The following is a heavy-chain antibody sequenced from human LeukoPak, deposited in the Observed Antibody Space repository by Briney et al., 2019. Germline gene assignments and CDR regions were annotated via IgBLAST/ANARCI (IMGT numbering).Heavy chain of an antibody. J-gene: IGHJ5*02. CDR1: GYSFTSYW. V-gene: IGHV5-51*01. CDR3: ARLSGRYCSGGSCHNWFDP. D-gene: IGHD2-15*01. CDR2: IYPGDSDT. Sequence: GESLKISCKGSGYSFTSYWIGWVRQMPGKGLEWMGIIYPGDSDTRYSPSFQGQVTISADKSISTAYLQWSSLKASDTARYYCARLSGRYCSGGSCHNWFDPWGQGTLVTVSS.